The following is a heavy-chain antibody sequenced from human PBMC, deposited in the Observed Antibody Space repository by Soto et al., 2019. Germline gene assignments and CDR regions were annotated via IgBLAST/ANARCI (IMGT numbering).Heavy chain of an antibody. D-gene: IGHD2-15*01. J-gene: IGHJ4*02. CDR1: GYTFTSYV. V-gene: IGHV1-18*01. CDR3: VVAAQPYYFDY. CDR2: ISAYNGNT. Sequence: QVQLVQSGAEVKKPGASVKVSCKASGYTFTSYVISWVRQAPGQGLEWMGGISAYNGNTNYAQKLQGRVTMTTDTSTSTAYMELRSLRSDDTTVYYCVVAAQPYYFDYWGQGTLVTVSS.